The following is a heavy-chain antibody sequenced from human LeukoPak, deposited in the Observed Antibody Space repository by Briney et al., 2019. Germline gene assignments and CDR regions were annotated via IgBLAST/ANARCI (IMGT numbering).Heavy chain of an antibody. CDR3: AKDLSPAADGTYFDY. CDR2: IRYDGSNK. D-gene: IGHD6-13*01. Sequence: GGSLRLSCAASGFTLSGSAMHWVRQAPGKGLEWVTFIRYDGSNKYYADSVKGRFTISRDNSRNTLYLQMTSLRLEDTALYYCAKDLSPAADGTYFDYWGQGTLVTVSS. J-gene: IGHJ4*02. CDR1: GFTLSGSA. V-gene: IGHV3-30*02.